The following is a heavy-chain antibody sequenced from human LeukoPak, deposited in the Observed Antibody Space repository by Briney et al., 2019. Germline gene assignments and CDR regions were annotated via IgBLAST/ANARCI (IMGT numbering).Heavy chain of an antibody. V-gene: IGHV1-24*01. CDR3: ATGGLRGGLYNWFDP. Sequence: VSVKVSCKVSGYTLTELSMHWVRQAPGKGLEWMGGFDPEDGETIYAQKFQGRVTMTEDTSTDTAYMKLSSLRSEDTAVYYCATGGLRGGLYNWFDPWGQGTLVTVSS. CDR1: GYTLTELS. D-gene: IGHD5-12*01. CDR2: FDPEDGET. J-gene: IGHJ5*02.